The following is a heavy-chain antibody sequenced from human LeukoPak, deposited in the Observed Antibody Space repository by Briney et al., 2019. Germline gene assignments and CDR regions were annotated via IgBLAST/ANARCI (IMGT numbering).Heavy chain of an antibody. D-gene: IGHD2-21*02. Sequence: ASVKVSCKASGNTFTSYYMHWVRQAPGQGLEWMGIINPSGGDTNYPQKFQGRVTMTRDTSTSTVYMELSSLRSEDTAVYYCARSTRDGSPDYWGQGTLVTVSS. V-gene: IGHV1-46*01. CDR3: ARSTRDGSPDY. CDR1: GNTFTSYY. J-gene: IGHJ4*02. CDR2: INPSGGDT.